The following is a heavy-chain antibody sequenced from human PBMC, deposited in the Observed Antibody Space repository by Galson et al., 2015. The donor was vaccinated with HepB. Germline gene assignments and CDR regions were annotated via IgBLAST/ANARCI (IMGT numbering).Heavy chain of an antibody. CDR3: ASNFGYYYYGMDV. V-gene: IGHV3-48*02. CDR2: ISRSSSTI. CDR1: GFTFSSYS. D-gene: IGHD3-10*01. J-gene: IGHJ6*02. Sequence: SLRLSCAASGFTFSSYSMNWVRQAPGKGLEWVSYISRSSSTIYYADSVKGRFTIPRDNAKNSLYLQMNSLRDEDTAVYYCASNFGYYYYGMDVWGQGTPVTVSS.